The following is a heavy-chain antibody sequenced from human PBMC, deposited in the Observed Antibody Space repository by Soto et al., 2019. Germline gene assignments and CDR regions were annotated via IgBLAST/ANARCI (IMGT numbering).Heavy chain of an antibody. CDR3: VTDAAFSRFET. V-gene: IGHV3-7*01. CDR1: GFRFSKYW. CDR2: INKEGSVQ. Sequence: GWSLRLSCAATGFRFSKYWMVWVRQAPGQGPEWVANINKEGSVQNYLDSVKGRFTISRDNAKNSVYLQMSALRADDTAVYYCVTDAAFSRFETWGQGTQVTVSS. J-gene: IGHJ4*02. D-gene: IGHD6-25*01.